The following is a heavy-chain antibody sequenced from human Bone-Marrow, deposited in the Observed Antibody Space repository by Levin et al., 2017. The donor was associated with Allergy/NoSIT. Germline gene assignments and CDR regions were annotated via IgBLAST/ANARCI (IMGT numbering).Heavy chain of an antibody. V-gene: IGHV3-23*01. CDR1: GFTFSSYA. J-gene: IGHJ6*02. D-gene: IGHD3-3*01. CDR3: AKDRSVRFLEWPKYYYYGMDV. Sequence: PGESLKISCAASGFTFSSYAMSWVRQAPGQGLEWVSLISGSGGSTYYADSVKGRFTISRDNSKNTLYLQMNSLRAEDTAVYYCAKDRSVRFLEWPKYYYYGMDVWGQGTTVTVSS. CDR2: ISGSGGST.